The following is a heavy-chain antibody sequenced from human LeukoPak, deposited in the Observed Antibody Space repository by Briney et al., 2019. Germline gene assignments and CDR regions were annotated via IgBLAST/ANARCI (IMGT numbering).Heavy chain of an antibody. V-gene: IGHV4-59*01. CDR1: GGSISTYY. J-gene: IGHJ4*02. D-gene: IGHD6-13*01. CDR3: ARGVYIAAAQYGC. CDR2: IDYSGAT. Sequence: SETLSLTCTVSGGSISTYYWNWIRQPPGQGLEWIGYIDYSGATNYNPSLKRRVTISVDTSKNQFSLKLSSVTAAGTAVYYCARGVYIAAAQYGCGGQRTLVAVS.